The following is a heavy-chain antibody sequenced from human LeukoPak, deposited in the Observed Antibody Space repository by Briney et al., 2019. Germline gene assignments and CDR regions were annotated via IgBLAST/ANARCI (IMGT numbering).Heavy chain of an antibody. CDR2: ISGFNGNT. D-gene: IGHD3-3*01. Sequence: ASVKVSCKTSGYTFSNYAIGWVRQAPGQGLEWMGWISGFNGNTNYAQTVQGRVTLTTDTSTSTAYMELSSLRSEDTAVYYCASAPRPPTYYDFWSGRGLDYWGQGTLVTVSS. CDR1: GYTFSNYA. J-gene: IGHJ4*02. V-gene: IGHV1-18*01. CDR3: ASAPRPPTYYDFWSGRGLDY.